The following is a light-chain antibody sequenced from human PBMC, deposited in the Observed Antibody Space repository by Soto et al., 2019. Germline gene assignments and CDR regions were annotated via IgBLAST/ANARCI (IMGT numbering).Light chain of an antibody. Sequence: DIQLTQSPSFVSASVGNRVTITCRASQGISSYLSWYQQKPGKAPKFLIYDVSTLESGVPSRFSGSGSGTEFTLTISSLQPEDFATYYCQQYDSYSLTCGGATKV. CDR2: DVS. CDR1: QGISSY. V-gene: IGKV1-9*01. CDR3: QQYDSYSLT. J-gene: IGKJ4*01.